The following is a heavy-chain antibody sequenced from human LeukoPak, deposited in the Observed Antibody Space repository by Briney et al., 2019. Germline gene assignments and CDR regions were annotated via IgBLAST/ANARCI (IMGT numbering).Heavy chain of an antibody. CDR2: MNPNSGNT. Sequence: ASVKVSCKASGYTFTSYDINWVRQAPGQGLERMGWMNPNSGNTGYAQKFQGRVTMTRNTSISTAYMELSSLRSEDTAVYYCARDLGYCSSTSCHSRFDPWGQGTLVTVSS. V-gene: IGHV1-8*01. CDR3: ARDLGYCSSTSCHSRFDP. J-gene: IGHJ5*02. CDR1: GYTFTSYD. D-gene: IGHD2-2*02.